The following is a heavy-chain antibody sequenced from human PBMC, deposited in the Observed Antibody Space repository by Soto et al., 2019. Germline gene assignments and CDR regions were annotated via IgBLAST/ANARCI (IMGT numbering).Heavy chain of an antibody. CDR2: ISSSSSHI. Sequence: PGGSLRLSXAAAGFTFSDNTMYWVRQAPGKGLEWVSTISSSSSHIYYVDSVEGRFTVSRDNVKKSLYLQMDSLRAEDTALYYCARGSKYFYGSGKDDAFDVWGQGTMVTVSS. J-gene: IGHJ3*01. V-gene: IGHV3-21*01. CDR1: GFTFSDNT. D-gene: IGHD3-10*01. CDR3: ARGSKYFYGSGKDDAFDV.